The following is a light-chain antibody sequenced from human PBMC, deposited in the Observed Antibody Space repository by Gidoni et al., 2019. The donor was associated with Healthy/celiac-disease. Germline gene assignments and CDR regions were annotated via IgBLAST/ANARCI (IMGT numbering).Light chain of an antibody. CDR2: EVS. J-gene: IGLJ2*01. CDR3: SSYTSSSNVV. V-gene: IGLV2-18*02. CDR1: SSDVGSYNR. Sequence: QSALTQPPSVSGSPGQSVTIPCTGTSSDVGSYNRVSWYQQPPGTAPKLMISEVSNRPSGGPDRFSGSKSGNTASLTISGLQAEDEADYYCSSYTSSSNVVFGGGTKLTVL.